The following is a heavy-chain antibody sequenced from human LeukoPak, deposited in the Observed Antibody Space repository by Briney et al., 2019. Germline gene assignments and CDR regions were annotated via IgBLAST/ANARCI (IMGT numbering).Heavy chain of an antibody. V-gene: IGHV3-23*01. D-gene: IGHD2-2*01. Sequence: GGSLRLSCAASGFTFSSHAMSWVRQAPGKGLEWVSAISGSGGSTYYADSVKGRFTIPRDNSKNTLYLQMNSLRAEDTAVYYCAKEWGIVVVPAAMPGYNWFDPWGQGTLVTVSS. CDR1: GFTFSSHA. CDR2: ISGSGGST. CDR3: AKEWGIVVVPAAMPGYNWFDP. J-gene: IGHJ5*02.